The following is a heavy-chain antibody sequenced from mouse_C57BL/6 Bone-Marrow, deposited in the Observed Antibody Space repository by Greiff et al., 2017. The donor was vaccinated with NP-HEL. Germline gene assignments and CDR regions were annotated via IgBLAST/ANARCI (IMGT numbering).Heavy chain of an antibody. J-gene: IGHJ2*01. D-gene: IGHD1-3*01. CDR3: ARGGVEEYYFDY. CDR1: GYTFTSYG. V-gene: IGHV1-81*01. Sequence: VQLQQSGAELARPGASVKLSCKASGYTFTSYGISWVKQRTGQGLEWIGEIYPRSGNTYYNEKFKGKATLTADKSSSTAYMELRSLTSEDSVYFCARGGVEEYYFDYWGQGTTLTVSS. CDR2: IYPRSGNT.